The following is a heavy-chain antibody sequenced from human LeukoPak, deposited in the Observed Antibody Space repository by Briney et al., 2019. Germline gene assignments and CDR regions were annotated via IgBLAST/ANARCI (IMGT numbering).Heavy chain of an antibody. V-gene: IGHV3-21*01. Sequence: GGSLRLSCAASGFTFSSYSMNWVRQAPGKGLEWVSSISSSSSYIYYAGSVKGRFTISRDNAKNSLYLQMNSLRAEDTAVYYCARAGVVVAATGFGYWGQGTLVTVSS. D-gene: IGHD2-15*01. CDR2: ISSSSSYI. CDR1: GFTFSSYS. J-gene: IGHJ4*02. CDR3: ARAGVVVAATGFGY.